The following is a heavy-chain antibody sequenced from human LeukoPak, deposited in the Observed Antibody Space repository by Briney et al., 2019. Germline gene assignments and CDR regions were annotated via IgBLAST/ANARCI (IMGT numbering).Heavy chain of an antibody. Sequence: ASVKVSCKASGYSFIDYYIHWVRQAPGQGLEWMGWISAYNGNTNYAQKLQGRVTMTTDTSTSTAYMELRSLRSDDTAVYYCALSDYYYDSSGYYPFDYWGQGTLVTVSS. V-gene: IGHV1-18*04. J-gene: IGHJ4*02. CDR2: ISAYNGNT. CDR1: GYSFIDYY. CDR3: ALSDYYYDSSGYYPFDY. D-gene: IGHD3-22*01.